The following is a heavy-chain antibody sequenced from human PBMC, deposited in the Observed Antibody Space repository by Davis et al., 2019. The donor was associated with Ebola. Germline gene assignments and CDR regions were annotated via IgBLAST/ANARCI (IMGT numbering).Heavy chain of an antibody. CDR3: AKEAEVDGSIFFLH. J-gene: IGHJ1*01. CDR1: GGTFYTYA. D-gene: IGHD3-10*01. CDR2: IIPIIPRE. Sequence: APSVNVSCMASGGTFYTYAISWVRQAPGQGLEWVGGIIPIIPREDYAQKFQGRVTITADKSTSTAYMELSSLRSEDTAVYYCAKEAEVDGSIFFLHWGQGTLVTVSS. V-gene: IGHV1-69*10.